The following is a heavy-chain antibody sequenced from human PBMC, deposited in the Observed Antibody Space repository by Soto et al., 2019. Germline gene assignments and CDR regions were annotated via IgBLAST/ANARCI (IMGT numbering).Heavy chain of an antibody. J-gene: IGHJ4*02. CDR2: IKHSGST. D-gene: IGHD6-13*01. V-gene: IGHV4-34*01. CDR1: DGSFSGYY. Sequence: PSETPALTFAVSDGSFSGYYWSWIRQPPGKRLEWIGEIKHSGSTNYNPSLKSRVTISVDTSKNQFSLKLSSVTAADTAVYYCARGGGACIAAAGEGRHFDNWGQGSLGTVGS. CDR3: ARGGGACIAAAGEGRHFDN.